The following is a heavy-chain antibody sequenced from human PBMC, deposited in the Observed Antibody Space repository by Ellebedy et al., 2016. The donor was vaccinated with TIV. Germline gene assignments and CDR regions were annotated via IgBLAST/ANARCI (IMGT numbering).Heavy chain of an antibody. CDR2: ISGGGGST. J-gene: IGHJ4*02. V-gene: IGHV3-23*01. D-gene: IGHD4-23*01. CDR3: ASNGDKGY. CDR1: GFTFSSYA. Sequence: GGSLRLXXAASGFTFSSYAMSWVRQAPGKGLEWVSAISGGGGSTYYADSVRGRFTISRDYSKNTLYLQMNSLRAEDTAVYYCASNGDKGYWGQGTLVTVSS.